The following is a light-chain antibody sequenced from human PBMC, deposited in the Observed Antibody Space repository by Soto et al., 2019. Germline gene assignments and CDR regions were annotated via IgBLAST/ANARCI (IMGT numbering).Light chain of an antibody. Sequence: QSVLTQPASVSGSPGQSITISCTGTNSDIGIYNLVSWYQQHPGKVPKVIIYEVAKRPSGVSDRFSGSKSGKTASLTISGLQAEDEADYYCCSYTGTTTFVVFGGGTQLTVL. CDR1: NSDIGIYNL. J-gene: IGLJ2*01. CDR3: CSYTGTTTFVV. CDR2: EVA. V-gene: IGLV2-23*02.